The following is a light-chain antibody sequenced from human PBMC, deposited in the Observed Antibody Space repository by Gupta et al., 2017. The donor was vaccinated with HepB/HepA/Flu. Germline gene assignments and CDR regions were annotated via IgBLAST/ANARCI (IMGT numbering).Light chain of an antibody. Sequence: SFLSASVGDRVTITCRASQGISTYLAWYQQEPGKAPKLLIYAASTLQSGVPSRFSGIGWWREFRLILFRRRQDYFFTWDQQKLQRYPSWTFGQGTQVEIK. CDR3: QKLQRYPSWT. V-gene: IGKV1-9*01. CDR2: AAS. CDR1: QGISTY. J-gene: IGKJ1*01.